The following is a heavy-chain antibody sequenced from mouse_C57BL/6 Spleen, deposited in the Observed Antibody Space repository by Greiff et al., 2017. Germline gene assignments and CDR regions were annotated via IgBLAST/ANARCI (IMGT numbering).Heavy chain of an antibody. J-gene: IGHJ2*01. D-gene: IGHD2-4*01. V-gene: IGHV1-61*01. CDR2: IYPSDSET. CDR3: AFYDYDGDY. Sequence: VQLQQPGAELVRPGSSVKLSCKASGYTFTSYWMDWVKQRPGQGLEWIGNIYPSDSETHYNQKFKDKATLTVDKSSSTAYMQLSSLTSEDSAVYYCAFYDYDGDYWGQGTTLTVSS. CDR1: GYTFTSYW.